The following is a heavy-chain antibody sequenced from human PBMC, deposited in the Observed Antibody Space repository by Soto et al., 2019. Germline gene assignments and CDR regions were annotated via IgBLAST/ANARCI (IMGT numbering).Heavy chain of an antibody. CDR1: GYTFTSYG. CDR3: VRDGNGQHQGPGY. V-gene: IGHV1-18*04. D-gene: IGHD1-1*01. J-gene: IGHJ4*02. Sequence: QVQLVQSGAEVKKPGASVKVSCKASGYTFTSYGISWVRQAPGQGLEWMGWISPYSGNTNYADNLQGRVTMATDTSKSTVYMEVRSLRSYDTAVYYCVRDGNGQHQGPGYWGQGTLVTVSS. CDR2: ISPYSGNT.